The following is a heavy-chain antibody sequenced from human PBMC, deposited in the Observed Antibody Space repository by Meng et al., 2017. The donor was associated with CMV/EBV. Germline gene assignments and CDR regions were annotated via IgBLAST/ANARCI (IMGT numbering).Heavy chain of an antibody. Sequence: SWKASVYTFTTCGISVVRQAPEQGLEWMGWISAYNENTNYAQRLQGRVTMTTDTSTTTAYMELRSLRSDDTAVYYCARAHLGDWFDPWGQGTLVTVSS. CDR1: VYTFTTCG. V-gene: IGHV1-18*01. CDR2: ISAYNENT. CDR3: ARAHLGDWFDP. J-gene: IGHJ5*02. D-gene: IGHD2-15*01.